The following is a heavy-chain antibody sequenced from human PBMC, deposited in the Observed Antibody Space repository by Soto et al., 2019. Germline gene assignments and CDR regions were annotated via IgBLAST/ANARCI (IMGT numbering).Heavy chain of an antibody. V-gene: IGHV1-2*02. D-gene: IGHD3-3*01. CDR1: GYTFSAYY. CDR2: INPSNEIT. CDR3: VRQYYDFWTDYPDFDY. J-gene: IGHJ4*02. Sequence: ASVKVSCKTSGYTFSAYYVHWARRAPGRGFQWLGWINPSNEITTFSEFFQGRITTTTAYLELRSLRSDDTAVYYCVRQYYDFWTDYPDFDYWGQGTLVTVSS.